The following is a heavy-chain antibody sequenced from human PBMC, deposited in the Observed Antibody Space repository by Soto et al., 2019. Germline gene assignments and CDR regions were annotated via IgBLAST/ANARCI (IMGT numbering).Heavy chain of an antibody. CDR2: IYHSGST. CDR1: GGSISSSNW. Sequence: TSETLSLTCAVCGGSISSSNWWRWVRQPPGKGLEWIGEIYHSGSTNYNPSLKSRVTISVDKSKNQFSLKLSSVTAADTAVYYCARGELGYCSGGSCLMVAFDIWGQGTMVTVSS. D-gene: IGHD2-15*01. J-gene: IGHJ3*02. V-gene: IGHV4-4*02. CDR3: ARGELGYCSGGSCLMVAFDI.